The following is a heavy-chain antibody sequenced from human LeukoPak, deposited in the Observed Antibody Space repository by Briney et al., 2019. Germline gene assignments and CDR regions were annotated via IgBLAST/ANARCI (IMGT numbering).Heavy chain of an antibody. CDR1: GGSISSYY. D-gene: IGHD3-9*01. CDR2: IYYSGST. V-gene: IGHV4-59*01. Sequence: SETLSLTCTDSGGSISSYYWSWIRQPPGKGLEWIGYIYYSGSTNYNPSLKSRVTISVDTSKNQFSLKLSSVTAADTAVYYCARVGQNYDILTGYYNPGYFDYWGQGTLVTVSS. CDR3: ARVGQNYDILTGYYNPGYFDY. J-gene: IGHJ4*02.